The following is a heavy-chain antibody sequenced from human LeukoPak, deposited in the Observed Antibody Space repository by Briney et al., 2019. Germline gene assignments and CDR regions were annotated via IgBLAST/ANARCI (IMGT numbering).Heavy chain of an antibody. V-gene: IGHV4-39*07. CDR1: GGSISSSPYY. D-gene: IGHD5-18*01. Sequence: PSETLSLTCTVSGGSISSSPYYWGWIRQPPGKGLEWIGSIYCSGTTHYSPSLESRVTISVDTSKNQFSLKLASVTAADTAIYYCAKGAGGFSYYNWFDPWGQGTLVTVSS. CDR3: AKGAGGFSYYNWFDP. J-gene: IGHJ5*02. CDR2: IYCSGTT.